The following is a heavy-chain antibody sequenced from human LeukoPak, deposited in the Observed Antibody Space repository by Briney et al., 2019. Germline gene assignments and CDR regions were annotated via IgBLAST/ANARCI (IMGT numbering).Heavy chain of an antibody. Sequence: PGGSLRLSCTASGFTFSIFGMHWVRQAPGKGLEWVAFIRYDGTNKYYADSVKGRFTISRDNSKNTLYLQMNSLRAEDTAVYYCAKDRHYYGSGSLDYWGQGTLVTVSS. J-gene: IGHJ4*02. D-gene: IGHD3-10*01. CDR3: AKDRHYYGSGSLDY. V-gene: IGHV3-30*02. CDR2: IRYDGTNK. CDR1: GFTFSIFG.